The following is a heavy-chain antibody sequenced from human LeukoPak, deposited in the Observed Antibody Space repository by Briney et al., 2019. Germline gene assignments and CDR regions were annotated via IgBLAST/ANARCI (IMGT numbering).Heavy chain of an antibody. CDR1: GFTFSSYV. CDR2: IWYDGSNK. D-gene: IGHD1-26*01. Sequence: GGSLRLSCAASGFTFSSYVMHWVRQAPGKGLEWVAFIWYDGSNKYYADSVKGRFTISRDNSKNTLYLQMNSLRAEDTAIYYCAKEYTGTFSPFPSYFDNWGQGTLVTVSS. V-gene: IGHV3-30*02. J-gene: IGHJ4*02. CDR3: AKEYTGTFSPFPSYFDN.